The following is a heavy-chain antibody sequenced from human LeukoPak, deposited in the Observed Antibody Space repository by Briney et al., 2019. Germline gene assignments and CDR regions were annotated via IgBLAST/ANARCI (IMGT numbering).Heavy chain of an antibody. D-gene: IGHD3-9*01. CDR1: GYTFTSYG. V-gene: IGHV1-18*01. CDR3: ARDVPDHYDILTRYYKE. J-gene: IGHJ4*02. Sequence: SVKVSCKSSGYTFTSYGISWVRQAPGQGLEWMGWISAYNGNTNYAQKLQGRVTMTTDTSTSTAYMELRSLRSDDTAVYYCARDVPDHYDILTRYYKEWGQGTLVTVSS. CDR2: ISAYNGNT.